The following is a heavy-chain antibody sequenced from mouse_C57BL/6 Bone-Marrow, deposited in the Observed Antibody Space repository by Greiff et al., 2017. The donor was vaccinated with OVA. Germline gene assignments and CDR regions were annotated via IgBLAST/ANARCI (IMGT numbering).Heavy chain of an antibody. Sequence: EVKLMESGGGLVKPGGSLKLSCAASGFTFSSYAMSWVRQAPEKRLEWVATISDGGSYTYYPDNVKGRFTISRDNAKNNLYLQMSHLKSEDTAMYYCARDGDWDYAMDYWGQGTSVTVSS. CDR2: ISDGGSYT. CDR1: GFTFSSYA. J-gene: IGHJ4*01. CDR3: ARDGDWDYAMDY. V-gene: IGHV5-4*01. D-gene: IGHD4-1*01.